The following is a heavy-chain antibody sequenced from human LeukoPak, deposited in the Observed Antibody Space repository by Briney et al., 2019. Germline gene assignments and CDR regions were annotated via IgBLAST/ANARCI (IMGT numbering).Heavy chain of an antibody. CDR1: GFSFGSFW. CDR3: ARDPAAWDY. Sequence: GGSLRLSCAVSGFSFGSFWMSWVRQAPGGGPEWVVNINTDGTEDYYVDSVRGRFTISRDNAKRSLYLDMVNLRVDDTAMYYCARDPAAWDYWGPGTLVTVSP. D-gene: IGHD6-13*01. CDR2: INTDGTED. J-gene: IGHJ4*02. V-gene: IGHV3-7*01.